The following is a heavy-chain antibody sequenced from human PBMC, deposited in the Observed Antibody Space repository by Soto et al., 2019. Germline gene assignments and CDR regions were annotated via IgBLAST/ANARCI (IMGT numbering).Heavy chain of an antibody. CDR1: GYTFTSYD. V-gene: IGHV1-8*01. D-gene: IGHD4-17*01. CDR2: MNPNSGNT. CDR3: ARGVKYGAYSRWFDP. J-gene: IGHJ5*02. Sequence: QVQLVQSGAEVKKPGASVKVSCKASGYTFTSYDINWVRQATGQGLEYLGWMNPNSGNTGYVQKFQGRVTMTWDSSIAPANRELSSLRSEDTAVYFCARGVKYGAYSRWFDPWGQGTLVTVSS.